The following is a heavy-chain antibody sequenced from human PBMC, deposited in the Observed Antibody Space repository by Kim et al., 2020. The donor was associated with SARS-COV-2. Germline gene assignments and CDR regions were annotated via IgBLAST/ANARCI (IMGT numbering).Heavy chain of an antibody. CDR3: ARELWNGFDY. CDR2: IYHSGST. J-gene: IGHJ4*02. CDR1: GGSISNSGYY. Sequence: SETLSLTCAVAGGSISNSGYYWTWIRQHPGKGLEWIGYIYHSGSTYYNPSLKSRVAISVDTSKNQFSLDLSSVTAADTAVYYCARELWNGFDYWGQGMLVTVSS. D-gene: IGHD1-1*01. V-gene: IGHV4-31*11.